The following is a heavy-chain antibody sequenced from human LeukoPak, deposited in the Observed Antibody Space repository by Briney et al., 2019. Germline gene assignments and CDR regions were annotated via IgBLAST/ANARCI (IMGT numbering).Heavy chain of an antibody. CDR3: ARVGRESSTGWLDY. J-gene: IGHJ4*02. V-gene: IGHV1-2*06. Sequence: GASVKVSCKASGYTFIDYYFNWVQQAPGQGPEWMGRINVKSGATDYAQKFQGRVTVTGDTSISTAYMELSSLRSDDTAVYYCARVGRESSTGWLDYWGQGTLVTVSS. D-gene: IGHD6-19*01. CDR2: INVKSGAT. CDR1: GYTFIDYY.